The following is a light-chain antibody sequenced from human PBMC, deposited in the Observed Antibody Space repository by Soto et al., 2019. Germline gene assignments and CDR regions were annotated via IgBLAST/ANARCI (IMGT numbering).Light chain of an antibody. J-gene: IGKJ4*01. CDR3: QQSYSNFLT. V-gene: IGKV1-39*01. CDR1: ESIGRY. Sequence: DIQMTQSPSSLSASVGDRVTITCRASESIGRYLNWYQQKPGKAPKLLVYSASILQSGVPSRFTASGSGADFTLSISSLQPEDFAIYYCQQSYSNFLTFGGGTKVDIK. CDR2: SAS.